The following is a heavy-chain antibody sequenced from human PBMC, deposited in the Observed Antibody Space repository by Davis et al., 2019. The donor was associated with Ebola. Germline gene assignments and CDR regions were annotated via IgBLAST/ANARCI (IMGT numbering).Heavy chain of an antibody. CDR3: ARQPALGYYYMDV. V-gene: IGHV1-46*01. J-gene: IGHJ6*03. CDR2: INPSAGST. Sequence: ASVTVSCKASGYTFTGYYIHWVRQAPGQGLEWMGIINPSAGSTSYAQKFQGRVTMTRDTSTSTVYMELSSLRSEDTAVYYCARQPALGYYYMDVWGKGTTVTVSS. D-gene: IGHD2-2*01. CDR1: GYTFTGYY.